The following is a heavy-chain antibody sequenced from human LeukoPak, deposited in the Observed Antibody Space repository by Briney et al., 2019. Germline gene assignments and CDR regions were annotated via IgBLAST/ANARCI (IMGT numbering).Heavy chain of an antibody. D-gene: IGHD3-22*01. CDR2: ISSSGSTI. CDR1: GFTFSDNY. V-gene: IGHV3-11*01. CDR3: ARERSGVVVNDDAFDI. J-gene: IGHJ3*02. Sequence: GGSLRLSCAASGFTFSDNYMSWIRQAPGKGLEWVSYISSSGSTIYYTDSVKGRFTISRDNAKNSLYLQLNSLRAEDTAVYYCARERSGVVVNDDAFDIWGQGTMVTVSS.